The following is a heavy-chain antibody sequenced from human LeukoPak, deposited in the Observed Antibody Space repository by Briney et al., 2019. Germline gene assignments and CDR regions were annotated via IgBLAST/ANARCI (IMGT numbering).Heavy chain of an antibody. CDR3: ARDERYDSSGYPFDY. CDR1: GYTFTGYF. D-gene: IGHD3-22*01. Sequence: ASVKVSCKASGYTFTGYFIHWVRQAPGQGLEWMGWINPNSGGTNYAQKFQGRVTMTRDTSISTAYMELTRLRSDDTAVYYCARDERYDSSGYPFDYWGQGTLVTVSS. V-gene: IGHV1-2*02. CDR2: INPNSGGT. J-gene: IGHJ4*02.